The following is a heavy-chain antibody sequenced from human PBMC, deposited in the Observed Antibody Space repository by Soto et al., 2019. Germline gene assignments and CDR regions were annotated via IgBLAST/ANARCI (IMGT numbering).Heavy chain of an antibody. J-gene: IGHJ6*02. V-gene: IGHV4-61*08. Sequence: PSETLSLTCTVSGGSISSGDYYWSWIRQPPGKGLEWIGYIYYSGSTNYNPSLKSRVTISVDTSKNQFSLKLSSVTAADTAVYYCARGRLKYYYDSSGYYLPYYYGMDVWGQGTTVTVSS. CDR1: GGSISSGDYY. D-gene: IGHD3-22*01. CDR2: IYYSGST. CDR3: ARGRLKYYYDSSGYYLPYYYGMDV.